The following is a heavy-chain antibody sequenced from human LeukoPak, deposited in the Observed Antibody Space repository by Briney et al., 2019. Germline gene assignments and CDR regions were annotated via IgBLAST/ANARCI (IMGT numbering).Heavy chain of an antibody. CDR2: INPSCGST. CDR3: ARGHSRSWEYNWFDP. D-gene: IGHD6-13*01. J-gene: IGHJ5*02. CDR1: XYTFTSYY. V-gene: IGHV1-46*03. Sequence: ASVKVSCKASXYTFTSYYMHWVRQAPGQGLEWMGGINPSCGSTSYAQKFQGRVTMTRDASTSTVYMELSSLRSEDTAVYYCARGHSRSWEYNWFDPWGQGTLVTVSS.